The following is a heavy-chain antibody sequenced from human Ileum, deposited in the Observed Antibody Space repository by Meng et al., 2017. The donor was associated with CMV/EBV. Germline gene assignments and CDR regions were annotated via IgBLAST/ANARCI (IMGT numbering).Heavy chain of an antibody. CDR2: MNSNSGNT. D-gene: IGHD3-3*01. V-gene: IGHV1-8*01. CDR3: ARGSGSGGRDWFDP. CDR1: GYTFINHD. J-gene: IGHJ5*02. Sequence: KACGYTFINHDTKWFRQATGQGLEWMGWMNSNSGNTGYAQKFQGRVTMTRDTSITTAYMELSDLRSEDAAVYYCARGSGSGGRDWFDPWGQGTLVTVSS.